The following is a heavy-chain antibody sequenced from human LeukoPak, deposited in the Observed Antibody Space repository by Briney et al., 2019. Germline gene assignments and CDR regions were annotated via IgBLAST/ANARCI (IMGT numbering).Heavy chain of an antibody. D-gene: IGHD5-18*01. CDR1: GGSFSGYY. Sequence: RTSETLSLTCAVYGGSFSGYYWSWIRQPPGKGLEWIGEINHSGSTNYNPSLKSRVTISVDTSKNQFSLKLSSVTAADTAVYYCARLDTAMVETRCSPFDYWGQGTLVTVSS. CDR2: INHSGST. V-gene: IGHV4-34*01. J-gene: IGHJ4*02. CDR3: ARLDTAMVETRCSPFDY.